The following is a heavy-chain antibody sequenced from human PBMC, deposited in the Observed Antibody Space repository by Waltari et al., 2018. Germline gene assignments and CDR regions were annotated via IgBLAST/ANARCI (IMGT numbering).Heavy chain of an antibody. V-gene: IGHV4-4*02. D-gene: IGHD2-15*01. CDR1: GASLSTTYW. CDR3: GRDRGRGLYLDS. CDR2: VHGSGKT. J-gene: IGHJ4*02. Sequence: QLQQSGPGLVKPSGTLSLTTAVSGASLSTTYWWSWVRQSPGKGLEWIGQVHGSGKTNYNPSFASRVSVTLHTSANQFSLRVTSATAADTAVYYCGRDRGRGLYLDSWGQGTLVTVSP.